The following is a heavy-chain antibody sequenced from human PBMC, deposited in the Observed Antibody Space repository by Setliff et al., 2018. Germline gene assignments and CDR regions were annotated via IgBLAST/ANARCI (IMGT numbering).Heavy chain of an antibody. CDR1: GFAFSTYR. CDR3: ARVIYFYYMDV. V-gene: IGHV3-48*01. Sequence: PGGSLRLSCAASGFAFSTYRMNWVRQAPGKGLEWVSYITSSSSTIDYADSVKGRFTISRDDAKNPLYLQMNSLRAEDTAVYYCARVIYFYYMDVWGKGTTVTVSS. CDR2: ITSSSSTI. J-gene: IGHJ6*03.